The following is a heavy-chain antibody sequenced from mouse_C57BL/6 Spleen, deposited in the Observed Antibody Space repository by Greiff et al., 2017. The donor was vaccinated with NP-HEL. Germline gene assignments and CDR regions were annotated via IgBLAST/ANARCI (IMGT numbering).Heavy chain of an antibody. J-gene: IGHJ4*01. V-gene: IGHV14-1*01. CDR3: TYYDGSRSYYAMDY. D-gene: IGHD1-1*01. Sequence: VQLQQSGAELVRPGASVKLSCTASGFNIKDYYMHWVKQRPEQGLEWIGRIDPEDGDTESAPKFQGKATLTADTSSNPAYLQLSMLTSKDTAVYYCTYYDGSRSYYAMDYWGQGTSVTVSS. CDR1: GFNIKDYY. CDR2: IDPEDGDT.